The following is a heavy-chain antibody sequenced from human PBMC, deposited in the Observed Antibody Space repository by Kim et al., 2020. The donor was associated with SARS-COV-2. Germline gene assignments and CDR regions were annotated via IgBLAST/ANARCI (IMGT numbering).Heavy chain of an antibody. CDR3: AGGQGEYFEH. CDR1: HESLTTYY. J-gene: IGHJ1*01. CDR2: INHSGTT. Sequence: SETLSLTCAVYHESLTTYYWNWIRQRPGKGLEWIGEINHSGTTNYNPSLKSRVTMSTDTSKNQFSLKLTSVTAADTAVYYCAGGQGEYFEHWSQGTLVTV. V-gene: IGHV4-34*01.